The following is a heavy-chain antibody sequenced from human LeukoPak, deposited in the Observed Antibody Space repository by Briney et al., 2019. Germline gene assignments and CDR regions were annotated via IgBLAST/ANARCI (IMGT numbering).Heavy chain of an antibody. CDR3: ARHSSRDHRYYFDS. CDR1: GYNFTNYW. CDR2: IYPGDSDT. J-gene: IGHJ4*02. V-gene: IGHV5-51*01. Sequence: GASLQISCKASGYNFTNYWIGWVRPMPGKGLEWMGIIYPGDSDTRYSPSFQGQVTISADKSITTAYLYWSSLRASDTAIYYCARHSSRDHRYYFDSWGQGTLVSVSS.